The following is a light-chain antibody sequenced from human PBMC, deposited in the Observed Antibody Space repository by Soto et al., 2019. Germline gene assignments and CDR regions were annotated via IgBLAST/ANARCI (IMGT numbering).Light chain of an antibody. J-gene: IGKJ1*01. CDR3: QQSYTTLWT. V-gene: IGKV1D-8*03. CDR2: TAS. CDR1: QGISSY. Sequence: VISMTQSPSLLSASTGDRVTISFRMSQGISSYLAWYQQKPGKAPKLLIHTASSLQTGVPSRFTGSGSGTDFSLTINSLQPEDFATYYCQQSYTTLWTFGQGTKVDI.